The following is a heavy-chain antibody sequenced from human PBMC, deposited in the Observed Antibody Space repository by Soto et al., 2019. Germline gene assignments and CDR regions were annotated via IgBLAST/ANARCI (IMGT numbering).Heavy chain of an antibody. CDR2: FDPEDGET. V-gene: IGHV1-24*01. Sequence: ASVKVSCKVSGYTLTELSMHCVRQAPGKGLEWMGGFDPEDGETIYAQKFQGRVTMTEDTSTDTAYMELSSLRSEDTAVYYCATGKSGSSWYRTGSDYYYCGMDVWGQGTTVTVSS. CDR3: ATGKSGSSWYRTGSDYYYCGMDV. CDR1: GYTLTELS. J-gene: IGHJ6*02. D-gene: IGHD6-13*01.